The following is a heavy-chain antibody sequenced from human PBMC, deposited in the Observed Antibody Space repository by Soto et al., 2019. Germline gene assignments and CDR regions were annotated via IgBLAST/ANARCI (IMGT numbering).Heavy chain of an antibody. CDR1: GFTFSSYA. Sequence: GGSLRLSCAASGFTFSSYAMSRVRQAPGKGLEWVSAISGSGDSTYDADSVKGRFTISRDNSKNTLYLQMNSLRAEDTAVYYCAKGIYSYGYNSFDYWSQGTLVTVSS. V-gene: IGHV3-23*01. CDR3: AKGIYSYGYNSFDY. D-gene: IGHD5-18*01. J-gene: IGHJ4*02. CDR2: ISGSGDST.